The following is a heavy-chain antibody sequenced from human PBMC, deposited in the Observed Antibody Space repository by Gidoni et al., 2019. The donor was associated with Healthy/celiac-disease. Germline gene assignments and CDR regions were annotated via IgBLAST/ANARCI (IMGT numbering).Heavy chain of an antibody. CDR2: IYYSGST. Sequence: LQLQESGPGLVKPSETLSLTCTVSGGSISTSSYYWGWLRQPPGKGLEWIGSIYYSGSTYYNPSLKSRVTISVDTSKNQFSLKLSSVTAADTAVYYCARLEGSSGWYIYAFDIWGQGTMVTVSS. J-gene: IGHJ3*02. CDR3: ARLEGSSGWYIYAFDI. CDR1: GGSISTSSYY. V-gene: IGHV4-39*01. D-gene: IGHD6-19*01.